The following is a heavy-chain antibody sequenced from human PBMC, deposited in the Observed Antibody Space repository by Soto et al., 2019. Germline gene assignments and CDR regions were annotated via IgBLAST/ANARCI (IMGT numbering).Heavy chain of an antibody. CDR1: GFTFSSYA. Sequence: QVQLVESGGGVVQPGRSLRLSCAASGFTFSSYAMHWVRQAPGKGLEWVAVISYDGSNKYYADSVKGRFTISRDNSKNTRYLQMNSLRAEDTAVYYCARSARYSSSSGLQGIYYCYGMDVWGQGTTVTVSS. CDR3: ARSARYSSSSGLQGIYYCYGMDV. J-gene: IGHJ6*02. D-gene: IGHD6-6*01. CDR2: ISYDGSNK. V-gene: IGHV3-30-3*01.